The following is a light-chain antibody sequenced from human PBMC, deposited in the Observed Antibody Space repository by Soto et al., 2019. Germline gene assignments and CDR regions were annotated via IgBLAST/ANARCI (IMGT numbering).Light chain of an antibody. CDR1: QSVLYSSNNENY. V-gene: IGKV4-1*01. Sequence: DIVMTQSPDSLAVSLGERATINCKSSQSVLYSSNNENYLAWYQQKPGQPPNLLIYWAATRESGVPDRFSGSGSGTDFTLTISSLQAEDVAVYYCQQYYSTPPTFGQGTKVEIK. CDR2: WAA. CDR3: QQYYSTPPT. J-gene: IGKJ1*01.